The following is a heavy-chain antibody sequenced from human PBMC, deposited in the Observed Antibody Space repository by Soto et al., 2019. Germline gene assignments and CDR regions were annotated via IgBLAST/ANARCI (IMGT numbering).Heavy chain of an antibody. CDR3: ARDPNNYDFWSGYYVGGSYGMDV. Sequence: ASVKVSCKASGYTFTSYGISWVRQAPGQGLEWMGWISAYNGNTNYAQKLQGRVTMTTDTSTSTAYMELRSLRSDDTAVYYCARDPNNYDFWSGYYVGGSYGMDVWGQGTMVTVSS. CDR1: GYTFTSYG. J-gene: IGHJ6*02. V-gene: IGHV1-18*04. D-gene: IGHD3-3*01. CDR2: ISAYNGNT.